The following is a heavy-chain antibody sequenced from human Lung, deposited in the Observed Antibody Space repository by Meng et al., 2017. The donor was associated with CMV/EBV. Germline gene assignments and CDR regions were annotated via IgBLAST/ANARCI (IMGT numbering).Heavy chain of an antibody. V-gene: IGHV1-2*02. CDR3: ARVKRYCTGGTCSSTGYYGMDV. D-gene: IGHD2-15*01. CDR2: INPNSGGT. J-gene: IGHJ6*02. Sequence: ASXXVSXKASGYNFTGYYIHWVRQAPGQGLEWMGWINPNSGGTNYAQKFQGRITMTGDTSITTAYMELSRLRSDDMAVYHCARVKRYCTGGTCSSTGYYGMDVXDQGXTVTVSS. CDR1: GYNFTGYY.